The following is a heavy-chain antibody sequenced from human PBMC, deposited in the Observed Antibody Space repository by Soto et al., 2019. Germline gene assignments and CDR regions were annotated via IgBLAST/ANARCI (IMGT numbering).Heavy chain of an antibody. J-gene: IGHJ4*02. V-gene: IGHV3-30-3*01. CDR1: GFTFSSYA. CDR2: ISYDGSNK. D-gene: IGHD6-19*01. CDR3: ARGDSSGASDY. Sequence: QVQLVESGGGVVQPGRSLRLSCAASGFTFSSYAMHWVRQAPGKGLEWVAVISYDGSNKYYADSVKGRFTISRDNSTNTLNLQMNSLRAEDTAVYYCARGDSSGASDYWGQGTLVTVSS.